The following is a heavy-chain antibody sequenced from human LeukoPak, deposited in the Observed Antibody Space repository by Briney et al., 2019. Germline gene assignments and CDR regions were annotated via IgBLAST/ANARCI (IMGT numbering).Heavy chain of an antibody. CDR3: ARDRGDGYDYFWDY. Sequence: ASVKVSFRASGGTFNSYAISWVRQAPGQGLEWMGGIIPIFGTANYAQKFQGRVTITADKSTSTAYMELSSLRSEDTAVYYCARDRGDGYDYFWDYWGQGTLVTVSS. J-gene: IGHJ4*02. D-gene: IGHD5-12*01. CDR2: IIPIFGTA. V-gene: IGHV1-69*06. CDR1: GGTFNSYA.